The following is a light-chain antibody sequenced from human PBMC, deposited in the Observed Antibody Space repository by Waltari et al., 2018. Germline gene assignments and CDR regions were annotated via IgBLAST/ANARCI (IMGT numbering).Light chain of an antibody. CDR3: QQYDDFPPDT. CDR2: DAS. J-gene: IGKJ2*01. V-gene: IGKV1-33*01. CDR1: RDINNF. Sequence: DIQMTQSPSSLSASVGDRVTISCQASRDINNFLNWYQQKPGKAPKLLIYDASNLEIGVPSSFSGRGSGTHFTFTISSLQPEDVATYYCQQYDDFPPDTYGQGTKVEIK.